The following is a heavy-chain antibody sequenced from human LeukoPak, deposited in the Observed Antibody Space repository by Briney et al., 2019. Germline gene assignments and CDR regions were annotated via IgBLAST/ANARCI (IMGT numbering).Heavy chain of an antibody. CDR3: ARSRTGYYSGFDY. J-gene: IGHJ4*02. Sequence: GGSLRLFCAASGFTFSSYSMNWVRQAPGKGLEWVSSISSSSSYIYYADSVKGRFTISRDNAKNSLYLQMNSLRAEDTAVYYCARSRTGYYSGFDYWGQGTLVTVSS. CDR2: ISSSSSYI. CDR1: GFTFSSYS. D-gene: IGHD3/OR15-3a*01. V-gene: IGHV3-21*01.